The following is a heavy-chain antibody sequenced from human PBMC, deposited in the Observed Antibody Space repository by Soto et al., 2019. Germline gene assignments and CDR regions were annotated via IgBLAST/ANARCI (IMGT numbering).Heavy chain of an antibody. CDR3: AKYCSSDVCFDY. D-gene: IGHD2-8*01. J-gene: IGHJ4*02. CDR2: ISGSGDTK. CDR1: GFTFSSCS. V-gene: IGHV3-48*02. Sequence: GSLRLSCASSGFTFSSCSMNWARQAPGKGLEWVSFISGSGDTKYYADSVKGRFTISRDNAKNSLYLQMSSLRDEDTAVYYCAKYCSSDVCFDYWGQGTLVTVSS.